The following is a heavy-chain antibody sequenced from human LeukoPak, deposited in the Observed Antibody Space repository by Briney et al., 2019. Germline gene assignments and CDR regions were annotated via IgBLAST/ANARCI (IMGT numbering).Heavy chain of an antibody. D-gene: IGHD5-24*01. CDR1: GFTFTDYY. CDR3: VKDDGWVQYAN. Sequence: PGGSLRLSCAASGFTFTDYYMSWIRQAPGKGLEWISYISSSGGTIYYADSVKGRFIISRDNSKNTVYLQMNSLSAEDAAVYYCVKDDGWVQYANWGQGTLVTVSS. J-gene: IGHJ4*02. CDR2: ISSSGGTI. V-gene: IGHV3-11*01.